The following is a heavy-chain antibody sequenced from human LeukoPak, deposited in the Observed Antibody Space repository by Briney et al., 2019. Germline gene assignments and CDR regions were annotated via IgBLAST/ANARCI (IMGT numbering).Heavy chain of an antibody. D-gene: IGHD3-22*01. CDR1: GASISSSNYY. CDR3: ARASYSYDINGWVPFDY. Sequence: SETLSLTCAVSGASISSSNYYWGWIRQPPGKGLEWIGSIYHSGSTYYNPSLKSRVTISVDTSKSQFSLRLSSVTAADTAVYCARASYSYDINGWVPFDYWGQGTLVTVSS. J-gene: IGHJ4*02. CDR2: IYHSGST. V-gene: IGHV4-39*07.